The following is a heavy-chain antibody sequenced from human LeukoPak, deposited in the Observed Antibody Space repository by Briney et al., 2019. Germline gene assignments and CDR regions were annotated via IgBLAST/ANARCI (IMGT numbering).Heavy chain of an antibody. V-gene: IGHV3-23*01. J-gene: IGHJ4*02. Sequence: GGSLRLSCAASGFTFSSYAMNWVRQAPGKGLEWVSGISGSGGATYYADSVKGRFTISRDNSKNTLYLQLNSLRSDDTAVYYCVRGAKCSGADCDSTKEYVYYFDYWGQGTLVTVPS. CDR1: GFTFSSYA. CDR2: ISGSGGAT. D-gene: IGHD6-25*01. CDR3: VRGAKCSGADCDSTKEYVYYFDY.